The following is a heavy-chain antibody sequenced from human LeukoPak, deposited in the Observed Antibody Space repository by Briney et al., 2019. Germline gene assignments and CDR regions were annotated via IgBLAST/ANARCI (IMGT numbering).Heavy chain of an antibody. J-gene: IGHJ4*02. V-gene: IGHV3-7*01. Sequence: GGSLRLSCAASGFTFTSNWMTWVRQAPGLGLEWVANIKHDGSERYYVDSVKGRFTISRDNAKNSLYLQMNSLRAEDTAVYYCARDKRYCTGGSCYGGFDCWGQGTLVTVSS. CDR3: ARDKRYCTGGSCYGGFDC. CDR2: IKHDGSER. D-gene: IGHD2-15*01. CDR1: GFTFTSNW.